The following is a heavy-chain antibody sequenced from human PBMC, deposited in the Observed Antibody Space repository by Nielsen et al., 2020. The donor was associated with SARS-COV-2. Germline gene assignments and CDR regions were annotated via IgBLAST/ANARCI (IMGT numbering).Heavy chain of an antibody. J-gene: IGHJ4*02. D-gene: IGHD6-19*01. CDR3: ARERVSGILEY. CDR1: GASISSDNW. Sequence: SETLSLTCAVSGASISSDNWWSWVRKPPGKGLEWIGEVFHAGSSGSTNYNPSLKCRVTHSVDKSKNQVSLTLNSVTAADTAVYYCARERVSGILEYWGQGTVVTVST. CDR2: VFHAGSSGST. V-gene: IGHV4-4*02.